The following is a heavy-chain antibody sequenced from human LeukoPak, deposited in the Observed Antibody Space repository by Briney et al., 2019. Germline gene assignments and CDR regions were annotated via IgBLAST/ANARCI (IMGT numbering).Heavy chain of an antibody. Sequence: GGSLRLSCAASGFPFSSFDMNWVRQAPGKGLEWVSYISSSGRAIYYADSVEGRFTISRDNAKNSLYLQMNSLRAEDTAVYFCARADYWGQGTLGTVSS. CDR2: ISSSGRAI. CDR3: ARADY. J-gene: IGHJ4*02. CDR1: GFPFSSFD. V-gene: IGHV3-48*03.